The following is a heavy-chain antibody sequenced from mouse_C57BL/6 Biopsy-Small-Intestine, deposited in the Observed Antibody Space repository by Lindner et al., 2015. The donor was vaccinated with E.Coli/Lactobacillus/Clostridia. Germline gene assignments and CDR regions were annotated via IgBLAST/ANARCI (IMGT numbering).Heavy chain of an antibody. CDR2: FDPEDGDA. J-gene: IGHJ2*01. D-gene: IGHD1-2*01. CDR1: GYTFTSYY. Sequence: SVKVSCKTSGYTFTSYYMHWVRQAPGKGLEWMGGFDPEDGDAVRAQKFQGRVTMTEETSTDTAYMELSSLKSEDTAVYYCATRTGWLEPYFDFWGQGTLVTVSS. CDR3: ATRTGWLEPYFDF. V-gene: IGHV1-59*01.